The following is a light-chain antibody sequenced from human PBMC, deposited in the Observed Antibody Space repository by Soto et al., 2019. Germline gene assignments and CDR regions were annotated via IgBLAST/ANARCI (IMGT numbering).Light chain of an antibody. V-gene: IGKV3-15*01. CDR3: QQYNSWPPIT. CDR2: DAS. Sequence: ELVMPQYPAPLSVSPGERATLSCRASESVSRNLAWYQQKPGQAPRLLIYDASTRATGIPDRFSGGGSGTEFTLTISSLQSEDFVVYYCQQYNSWPPITFGQGTRLE. J-gene: IGKJ5*01. CDR1: ESVSRN.